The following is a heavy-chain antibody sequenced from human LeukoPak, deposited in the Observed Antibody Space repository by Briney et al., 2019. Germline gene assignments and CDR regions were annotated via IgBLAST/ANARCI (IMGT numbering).Heavy chain of an antibody. CDR1: GGSISSSNW. CDR2: INHSGST. J-gene: IGHJ4*02. Sequence: SETLSLTCAVSGGSISSSNWWSWVRQPPGKGLEWIGEINHSGSTNYNPSLKSRVTISVDTSKNQFSLKLSSVTAADTAVYYCASTGRRPRTVTNNYWGQGTLVTVSS. D-gene: IGHD4-11*01. CDR3: ASTGRRPRTVTNNY. V-gene: IGHV4-4*02.